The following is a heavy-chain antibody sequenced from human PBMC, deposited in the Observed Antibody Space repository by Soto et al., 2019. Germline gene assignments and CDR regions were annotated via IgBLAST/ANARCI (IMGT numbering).Heavy chain of an antibody. Sequence: WGSLRLSCAASGVTFSSYGVHWVCQAPSKGLEWVAVISYDGSNKYYADSVKGRFTISRDNSKNTLYLQMNSLRAEDTAVYYCAKGGVCANTEYYYYMDVWGKGTTVTVSS. V-gene: IGHV3-30*18. CDR3: AKGGVCANTEYYYYMDV. J-gene: IGHJ6*03. CDR2: ISYDGSNK. D-gene: IGHD2-8*01. CDR1: GVTFSSYG.